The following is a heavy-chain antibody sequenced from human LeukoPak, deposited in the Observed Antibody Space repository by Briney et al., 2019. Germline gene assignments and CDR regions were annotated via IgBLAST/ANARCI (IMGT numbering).Heavy chain of an antibody. V-gene: IGHV4-4*07. Sequence: PSETLSLTCTVSGGSISSYYWSWVRQPAGKGLEWIWRVYTSGRTNYSPYLKSRVTISVDTYNNQFSLKLSSVTAADTAVYYCARDGYNYGESTGIDYWGQGTLVTVSS. CDR3: ARDGYNYGESTGIDY. CDR2: VYTSGRT. CDR1: GGSISSYY. D-gene: IGHD5-24*01. J-gene: IGHJ4*02.